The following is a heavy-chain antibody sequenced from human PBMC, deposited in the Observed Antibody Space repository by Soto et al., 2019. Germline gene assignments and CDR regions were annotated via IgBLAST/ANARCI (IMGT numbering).Heavy chain of an antibody. CDR1: GYSFTTYW. CDR3: AESESNGYLLDY. Sequence: GESLKISCKGFGYSFTTYWIGWVRQMPGKGLEWMGIVNPGDSDTRYSPSFQGQVTISADKSISTAYLQWSSLKASDSAMYYCAESESNGYLLDYWGQGTLVTVSS. CDR2: VNPGDSDT. J-gene: IGHJ4*02. D-gene: IGHD3-22*01. V-gene: IGHV5-51*01.